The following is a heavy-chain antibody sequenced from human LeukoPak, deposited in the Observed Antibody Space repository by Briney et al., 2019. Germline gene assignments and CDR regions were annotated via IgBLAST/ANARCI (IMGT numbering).Heavy chain of an antibody. CDR3: ARDRDTIFGEHY. Sequence: GASVKVSCKASGGTFSSYAISWVRQAPGQGLEWMGGIIPIFGTANYAQKFQGRVTITADESTSTAYMELSSLRSEDTAVYYCARDRDTIFGEHYWGQGTLVTVSS. V-gene: IGHV1-69*13. CDR2: IIPIFGTA. J-gene: IGHJ4*02. CDR1: GGTFSSYA. D-gene: IGHD3-3*01.